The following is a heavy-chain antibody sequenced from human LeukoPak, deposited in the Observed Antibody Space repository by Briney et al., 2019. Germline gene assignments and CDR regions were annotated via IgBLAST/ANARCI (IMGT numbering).Heavy chain of an antibody. V-gene: IGHV4-38-2*01. D-gene: IGHD2-21*02. CDR3: AAPGVTNYYYYYYMDV. CDR2: LHHSGHT. CDR1: GYPIGSGPS. Sequence: SETMSLTCAVSGYPIGSGPSWGWIRQPLGMGLEWIGTLHHSGHTYYNPSLKSRVTISVDTSKNQFTLKLSSVTAADTAVYYCAAPGVTNYYYYYYMDVWGKGTPVTVSS. J-gene: IGHJ6*03.